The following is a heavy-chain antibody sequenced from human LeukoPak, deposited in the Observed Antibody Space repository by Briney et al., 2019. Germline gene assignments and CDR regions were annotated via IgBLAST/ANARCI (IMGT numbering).Heavy chain of an antibody. CDR1: GGSFSGYY. J-gene: IGHJ3*02. D-gene: IGHD1-26*01. Sequence: PSETLSLTCVVYGGSFSGYYWSWIRQPPGKGLEWIGEINHSGRTNNNPSLKSRVTMSVDTSKNQFSLKLRSVTAADTAVYHCARFGGKKDSNTVGATNAFDIWGQGTMVTVSS. CDR3: ARFGGKKDSNTVGATNAFDI. V-gene: IGHV4-34*01. CDR2: INHSGRT.